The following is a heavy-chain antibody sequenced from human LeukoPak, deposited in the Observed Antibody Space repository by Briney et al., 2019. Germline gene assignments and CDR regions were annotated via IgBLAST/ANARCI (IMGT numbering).Heavy chain of an antibody. CDR1: GYTFTSYD. Sequence: GASVKVSCKASGYTFTSYDINWVRQATGQGLEWMGWMNPNSGNTGYAQKFQGRVTMTRNTSISTAYMELSSLRSEDTAVHYCAGRYYYDSSGYSFDYWGQGTLVTVSS. D-gene: IGHD3-22*01. CDR3: AGRYYYDSSGYSFDY. CDR2: MNPNSGNT. J-gene: IGHJ4*02. V-gene: IGHV1-8*01.